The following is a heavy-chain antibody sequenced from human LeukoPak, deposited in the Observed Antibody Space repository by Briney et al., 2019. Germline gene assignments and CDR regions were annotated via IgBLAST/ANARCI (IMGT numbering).Heavy chain of an antibody. CDR2: ISYDGSNK. Sequence: GGSLRLSCAASGFTLSTYSMNWVRQAPGKGLEWVAVISYDGSNKYYADSVKGRFTISGDNSKNTLYLQMNSLRAEDTAVYYCARGPYYYGMDVWGQGTTVTVSS. J-gene: IGHJ6*02. CDR1: GFTLSTYS. V-gene: IGHV3-30*03. CDR3: ARGPYYYGMDV.